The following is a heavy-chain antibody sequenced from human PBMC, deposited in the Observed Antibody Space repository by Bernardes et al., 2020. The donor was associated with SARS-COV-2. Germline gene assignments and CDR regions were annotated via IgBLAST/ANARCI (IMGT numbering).Heavy chain of an antibody. CDR2: IKQDGSQK. CDR3: ARGNSWMLDH. J-gene: IGHJ4*02. D-gene: IGHD5-12*01. CDR1: GFTFSNYW. Sequence: GGSLRLSCAASGFTFSNYWIAWVRQAPGKGLEWVANIKQDGSQKVYVDSVKGRFTISRDNAEKSLYLQMNSLRAEVSAVYYCARGNSWMLDHWGRGTLVTVSS. V-gene: IGHV3-7*03.